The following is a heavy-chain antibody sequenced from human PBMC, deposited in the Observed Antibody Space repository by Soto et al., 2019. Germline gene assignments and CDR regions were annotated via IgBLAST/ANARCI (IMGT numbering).Heavy chain of an antibody. J-gene: IGHJ4*02. CDR2: IYYSGST. Sequence: QLQLQESGPGLVKPSETLSLTCTVSGGSISSSSYYWGWIRQPPGKGLEWIGSIYYSGSTYYNPSLKSRVTISVDTSKNQFSLKLSSVTAADTAVYYCARQGVLRFLEWLDYWGQGTLVTVSS. CDR1: GGSISSSSYY. D-gene: IGHD3-3*01. V-gene: IGHV4-39*01. CDR3: ARQGVLRFLEWLDY.